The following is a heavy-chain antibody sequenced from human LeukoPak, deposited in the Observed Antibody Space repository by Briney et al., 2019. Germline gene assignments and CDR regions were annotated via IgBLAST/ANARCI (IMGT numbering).Heavy chain of an antibody. CDR3: SKDLAYYYDSSADAFDI. J-gene: IGHJ3*02. CDR2: ISGSGGST. V-gene: IGHV3-23*01. CDR1: GFTFSSYG. D-gene: IGHD3-22*01. Sequence: PGGSLRLSCAASGFTFSSYGMSWVRQAPGKGLEWVSAISGSGGSTYYADSVKGRFTISRDNSKNTLYLQMNSLRADDTAVCYCSKDLAYYYDSSADAFDIWGQGTMVTVSS.